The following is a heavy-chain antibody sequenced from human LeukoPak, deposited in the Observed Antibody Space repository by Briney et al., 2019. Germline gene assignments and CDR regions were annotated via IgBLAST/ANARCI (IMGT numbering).Heavy chain of an antibody. CDR2: IYYSGNT. D-gene: IGHD3-9*01. Sequence: SETLSLTCTVSGGSISSYYWSWIRQPPGKGLEWIGYIYYSGNTNYKSSLKSRVTISVDTSKNQFSLKLSSVTAADTAVYYCARLTGYSSESWFDPWGQGTLVTVSS. CDR1: GGSISSYY. J-gene: IGHJ5*02. CDR3: ARLTGYSSESWFDP. V-gene: IGHV4-59*01.